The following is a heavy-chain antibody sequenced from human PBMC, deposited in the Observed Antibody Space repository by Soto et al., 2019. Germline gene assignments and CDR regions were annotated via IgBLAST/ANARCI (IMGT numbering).Heavy chain of an antibody. CDR2: IYYSGST. CDR3: ARDSRFRLDGMDV. V-gene: IGHV4-31*03. Sequence: TLSLTCTVCGGSISSGGYYWSWIRQHPGKGLEWIGYIYYSGSTYYNPSLKSRVTISLDTSKNQFSLKLSSVTAADTAVYYCARDSRFRLDGMDVWGQGTTVTASS. CDR1: GGSISSGGYY. J-gene: IGHJ6*02. D-gene: IGHD3-10*01.